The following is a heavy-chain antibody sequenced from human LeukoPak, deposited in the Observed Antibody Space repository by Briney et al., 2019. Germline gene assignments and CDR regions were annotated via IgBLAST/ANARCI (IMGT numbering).Heavy chain of an antibody. J-gene: IGHJ6*02. Sequence: ASVKVSCKASGYTLTSYSISWVRQAPGQGLEWMGWINPNSGGTNYAQKFQGWVTMTRDTSISTAYMELSRLRSDDTAVYYCARDLGGSGSHGGIYGMDVWGQGTTVTVSS. CDR2: INPNSGGT. V-gene: IGHV1-2*04. CDR1: GYTLTSYS. CDR3: ARDLGGSGSHGGIYGMDV. D-gene: IGHD3-10*01.